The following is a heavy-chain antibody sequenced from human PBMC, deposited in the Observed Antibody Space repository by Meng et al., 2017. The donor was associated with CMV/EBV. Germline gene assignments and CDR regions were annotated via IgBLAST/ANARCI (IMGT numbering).Heavy chain of an antibody. CDR2: IYTSGST. V-gene: IGHV4-4*07. CDR3: ARGGLYYYDSSGHFDY. J-gene: IGHJ4*02. D-gene: IGHD3-22*01. CDR1: GGSISSYY. Sequence: VQLQGSGPGLVQPSETLSLTCTVSGGSISSYYWSWIRQPAGKGLEWIGRIYTSGSTNYNPSLKSRVTMSVDTSKNQFSLKLSSVTAADTAVYYCARGGLYYYDSSGHFDYWGQGTLVTVSS.